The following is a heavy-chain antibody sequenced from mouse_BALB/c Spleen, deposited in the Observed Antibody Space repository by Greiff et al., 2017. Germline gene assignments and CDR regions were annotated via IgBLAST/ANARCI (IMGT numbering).Heavy chain of an antibody. CDR2: ISSGGGST. Sequence: EVHLVESGGGLVKPGGSLKLSCAASGFAFSSYDMSWVRRTPEKRLEWVAYISSGGGSTYYPDTVKGRFTISRDNAKNTLYLQMSSLKSEDTAMYYCARHEVGYLDYWGQGTTLTVSS. D-gene: IGHD1-1*01. CDR1: GFAFSSYD. V-gene: IGHV5-12-1*01. CDR3: ARHEVGYLDY. J-gene: IGHJ2*01.